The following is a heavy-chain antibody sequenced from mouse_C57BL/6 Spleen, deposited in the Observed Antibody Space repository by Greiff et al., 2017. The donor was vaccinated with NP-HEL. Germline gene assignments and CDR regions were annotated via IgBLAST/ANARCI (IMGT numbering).Heavy chain of an antibody. V-gene: IGHV1-15*01. J-gene: IGHJ2*01. CDR1: GYTFTDYE. CDR2: IDPETGGT. Sequence: QVQLQQSGAELVRPGASVTLSCKASGYTFTDYEMHWVKQTPVHGLEWIGAIDPETGGTAYNQKFKGKAILTADKSSSTAYMELRSLTSEDSAVYYCTRGIYYDPYYFDYWGQGTTLTVSS. D-gene: IGHD2-4*01. CDR3: TRGIYYDPYYFDY.